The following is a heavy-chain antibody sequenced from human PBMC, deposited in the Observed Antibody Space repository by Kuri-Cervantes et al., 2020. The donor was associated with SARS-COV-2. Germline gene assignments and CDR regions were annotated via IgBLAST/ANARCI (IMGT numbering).Heavy chain of an antibody. CDR1: GGSISSGDYY. J-gene: IGHJ6*03. CDR3: ARDIVVVPAATLDFGYYYYYMDV. D-gene: IGHD2-2*01. V-gene: IGHV4-30-4*08. Sequence: SETLSLTCTVSGGSISSGDYYWSWIRQPPGKGLEWIGYIYYSGSTYYNPSLKSRVTISLDRSKNQFSLKLTSVTAADTAVYYCARDIVVVPAATLDFGYYYYYMDVWGKGTTVTVSS. CDR2: IYYSGST.